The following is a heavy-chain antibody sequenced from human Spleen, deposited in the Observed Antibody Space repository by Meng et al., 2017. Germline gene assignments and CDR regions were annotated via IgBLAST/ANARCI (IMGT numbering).Heavy chain of an antibody. Sequence: QVQLWEAEAVVNKPGASVKVSCKASGYTFTGYYMHWVRQAPGQGLEWMGRINPNSGGTNYAQKFQGRVTMTRDTSISTAYMELSRLRSDDTAVYYCVRDENISLGKLFGDYWGQGTLVTVSS. CDR1: GYTFTGYY. CDR3: VRDENISLGKLFGDY. D-gene: IGHD2/OR15-2a*01. V-gene: IGHV1-2*06. J-gene: IGHJ4*02. CDR2: INPNSGGT.